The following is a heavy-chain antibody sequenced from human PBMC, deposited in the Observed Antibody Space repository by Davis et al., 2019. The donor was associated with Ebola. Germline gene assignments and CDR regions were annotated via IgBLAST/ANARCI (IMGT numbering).Heavy chain of an antibody. CDR2: ISRDGDYA. CDR3: ARDLVNSTWHYYNYAMDV. Sequence: GESPKTSCAASGFSFSNYDMHWLRQAAGKGLEHVSTISRDGDYADYAESVKGRFTISRDTSKNMLFLQMGSLRSDDMAVYYCARDLVNSTWHYYNYAMDVWGQGTTVTVSS. J-gene: IGHJ6*02. V-gene: IGHV3-64*02. D-gene: IGHD6-13*01. CDR1: GFSFSNYD.